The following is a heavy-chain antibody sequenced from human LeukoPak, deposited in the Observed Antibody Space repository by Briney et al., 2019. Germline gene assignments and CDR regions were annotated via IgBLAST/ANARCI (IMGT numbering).Heavy chain of an antibody. Sequence: SETLSLTCTVSGGSISSYYWSWIRQPPGKGLEWIGYIYYSGSTNYNPSLKSRVTISVDTSKNQFSLKLSSVTAADTAVYYCARFTYSGSYFDYWGQGTLVTVSS. CDR2: IYYSGST. CDR1: GGSISSYY. CDR3: ARFTYSGSYFDY. D-gene: IGHD1-26*01. V-gene: IGHV4-59*01. J-gene: IGHJ4*02.